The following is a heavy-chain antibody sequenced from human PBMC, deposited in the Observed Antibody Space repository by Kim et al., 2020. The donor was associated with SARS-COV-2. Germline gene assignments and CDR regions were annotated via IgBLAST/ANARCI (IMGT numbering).Heavy chain of an antibody. J-gene: IGHJ4*02. V-gene: IGHV3-23*01. D-gene: IGHD3-22*01. CDR2: ISCSGGST. Sequence: GGSLRLSCAASGFTFSSYAMSWVRQAPGKGLEWVSAISCSGGSTYYADSVKGRFTISRDNSKNTLYLQMNSLRAEDTAVYYCAKDGGDSSGYYDYWGQGTLVTVSS. CDR3: AKDGGDSSGYYDY. CDR1: GFTFSSYA.